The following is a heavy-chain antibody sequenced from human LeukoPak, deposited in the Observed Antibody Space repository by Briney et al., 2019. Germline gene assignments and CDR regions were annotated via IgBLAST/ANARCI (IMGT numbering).Heavy chain of an antibody. V-gene: IGHV1-18*01. Sequence: GASVKVSCKASGYTFTSYGISWVRQAPGQGLEWMGWISAYNGNTNYAQKFQGRVTMTRDTSISTAYMELSRLRSDDTAVYYCARDRTMMYYDILTGYLNRWFDPWGQGTLVTVSS. CDR3: ARDRTMMYYDILTGYLNRWFDP. CDR2: ISAYNGNT. CDR1: GYTFTSYG. J-gene: IGHJ5*02. D-gene: IGHD3-9*01.